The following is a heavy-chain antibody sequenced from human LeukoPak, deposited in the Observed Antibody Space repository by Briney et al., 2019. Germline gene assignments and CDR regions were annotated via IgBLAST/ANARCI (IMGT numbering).Heavy chain of an antibody. CDR3: AKDKATVAAKGPFDY. CDR1: GFTFSNYA. D-gene: IGHD2-15*01. CDR2: ISGSGATT. J-gene: IGHJ4*02. Sequence: GGSLRLSCAASGFTFSNYAMTWVRQAPGKGLEWVSSISGSGATTYYADSVKGRLTISRDNSKNTLFLQFNSLRAEDTAVYYCAKDKATVAAKGPFDYWGQGTLVTVSS. V-gene: IGHV3-23*01.